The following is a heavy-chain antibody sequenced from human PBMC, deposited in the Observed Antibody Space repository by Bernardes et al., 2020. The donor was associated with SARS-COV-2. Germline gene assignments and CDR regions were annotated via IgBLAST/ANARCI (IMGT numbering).Heavy chain of an antibody. CDR2: ISSSSTTI. Sequence: GGSLRVWCAASGFRFSNYNMNWVRQAPGKGLEWVSYISSSSTTIYYADSVKGRFTISRDNAKNSLYLQMNSLRAEDTAVYYCARIHRYCSGGSCYGVDYWGQGTLVTVSS. J-gene: IGHJ4*02. CDR3: ARIHRYCSGGSCYGVDY. D-gene: IGHD2-15*01. V-gene: IGHV3-48*01. CDR1: GFRFSNYN.